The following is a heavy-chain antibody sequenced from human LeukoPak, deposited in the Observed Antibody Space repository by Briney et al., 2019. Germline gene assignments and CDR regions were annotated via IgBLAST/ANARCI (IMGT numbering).Heavy chain of an antibody. CDR2: IYYSGST. J-gene: IGHJ4*02. D-gene: IGHD3-3*01. V-gene: IGHV4-61*05. Sequence: KASETLSLTCTVSGGSISSSSYYWGWIRQPPGKGLEWIGYIYYSGSTNYNPSLKSRVTISVDTSKNQFSLKLSSVTAADTAVYYCARGLTVRFLEWLLLDYWGQGTLVTVSS. CDR1: GGSISSSSYY. CDR3: ARGLTVRFLEWLLLDY.